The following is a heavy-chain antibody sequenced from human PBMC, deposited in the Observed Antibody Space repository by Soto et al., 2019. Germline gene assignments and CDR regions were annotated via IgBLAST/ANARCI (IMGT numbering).Heavy chain of an antibody. Sequence: QVQLVQSGAEVKKPGSSVKVSCKASGGTFSSYTISWVRQAPGQGLEWMGRLIPILGLANYAQKFQGRVTITADKATSTAYMELSSLRSEDTAVYYWARVGGHSSIDYWGQGTLVTVAA. J-gene: IGHJ4*02. D-gene: IGHD6-13*01. CDR1: GGTFSSYT. CDR3: ARVGGHSSIDY. V-gene: IGHV1-69*02. CDR2: LIPILGLA.